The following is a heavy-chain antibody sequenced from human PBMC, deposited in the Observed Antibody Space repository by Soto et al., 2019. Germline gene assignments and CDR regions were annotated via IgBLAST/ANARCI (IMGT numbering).Heavy chain of an antibody. CDR3: ARHPFGGYAFDS. CDR2: VFYTGSP. CDR1: GASINSNVHY. D-gene: IGHD3-16*01. Sequence: SETLSLTSTVSGASINSNVHYWGWVRQSPGKGLEWIASVFYTGSPYHNPSLESRVSISVDTSDNQFSLKVTSVTAADTGIYYCARHPFGGYAFDSWGQGTLVT. V-gene: IGHV4-39*01. J-gene: IGHJ4*02.